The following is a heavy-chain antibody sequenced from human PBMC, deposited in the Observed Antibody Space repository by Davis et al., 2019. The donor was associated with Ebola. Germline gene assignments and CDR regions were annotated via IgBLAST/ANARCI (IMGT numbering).Heavy chain of an antibody. CDR2: ISNGGSRK. J-gene: IGHJ6*04. CDR3: AKDVFRDVVVPAGV. CDR1: GFSFSTYA. Sequence: GASLEISCVASGFSFSTYAMRWVRHAPGQLLEWITGISNGGSRKDNADSVSGRFTISRDNSKNTLYLQMNSLRAEDTAVYYCAKDVFRDVVVPAGVWGKGTTVTVSS. D-gene: IGHD2-2*01. V-gene: IGHV3-23*01.